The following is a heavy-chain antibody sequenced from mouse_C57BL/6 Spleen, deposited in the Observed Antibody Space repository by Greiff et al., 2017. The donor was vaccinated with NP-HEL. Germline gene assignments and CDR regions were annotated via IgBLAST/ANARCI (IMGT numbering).Heavy chain of an antibody. D-gene: IGHD2-2*01. CDR3: ARDSTMFTTRVYYYAMDY. CDR2: INPSSGYT. J-gene: IGHJ4*01. Sequence: QVQLQQSGAELAKPGASVKLSCKASGYTFTSYWMHWVKQRPGQGLEWIGYINPSSGYTKYNQKFKDKATLTADKSSSTAFMQLSSLTYEDSAVYYCARDSTMFTTRVYYYAMDYWGQGTSVTVSS. CDR1: GYTFTSYW. V-gene: IGHV1-7*01.